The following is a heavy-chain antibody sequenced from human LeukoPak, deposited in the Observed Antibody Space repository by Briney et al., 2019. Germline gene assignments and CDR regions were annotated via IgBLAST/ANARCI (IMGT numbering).Heavy chain of an antibody. CDR3: ARMIADRPHYYYYMDV. D-gene: IGHD6-6*01. CDR2: ISGTSLTI. Sequence: PGGSLRLSCAASAFTFSDYHMSWIRQAPGRGLERVSYISGTSLTIFYADSVKGRFTVSRDNAKNSLYLQMNSLRAEDTAVYYCARMIADRPHYYYYMDVWGTGTTVTVSS. CDR1: AFTFSDYH. J-gene: IGHJ6*03. V-gene: IGHV3-11*04.